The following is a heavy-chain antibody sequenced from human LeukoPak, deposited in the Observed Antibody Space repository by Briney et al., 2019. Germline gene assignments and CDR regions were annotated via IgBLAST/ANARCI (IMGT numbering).Heavy chain of an antibody. CDR3: ARGSGIAVAGTGAFDI. CDR1: GRSMSRYY. V-gene: IGHV4-59*07. Sequence: SHTLSLARTVSGRSMSRYYWRCTRQPPGEGQEWIGDMYYSGSYNYNPPPKSRVTISVDTSKNQFSLELSSVTAADTAVYYCARGSGIAVAGTGAFDIWGQGTMVTVSS. D-gene: IGHD6-19*01. J-gene: IGHJ3*02. CDR2: MYYSGSY.